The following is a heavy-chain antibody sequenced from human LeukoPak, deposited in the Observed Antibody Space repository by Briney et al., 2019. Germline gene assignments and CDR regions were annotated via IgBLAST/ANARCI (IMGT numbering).Heavy chain of an antibody. CDR3: AKPSDIVAIRFADY. Sequence: GGSLRLSCAASGFTFSSYAMSRVRQAPGKGLEWVSAISGSGGSTYYADSVKGRFTISRDNSKNTLYLQMNSLRAEDTAVYYCAKPSDIVAIRFADYWGQGTLVTVSS. CDR2: ISGSGGST. V-gene: IGHV3-23*01. CDR1: GFTFSSYA. D-gene: IGHD5-12*01. J-gene: IGHJ4*02.